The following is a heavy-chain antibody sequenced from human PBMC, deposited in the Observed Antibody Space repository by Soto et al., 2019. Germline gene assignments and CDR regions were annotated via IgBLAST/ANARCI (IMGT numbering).Heavy chain of an antibody. V-gene: IGHV4-30-4*01. J-gene: IGHJ4*02. D-gene: IGHD1-7*01. CDR3: ATDHALAGTPVSDY. CDR1: GDSISNGDYS. CDR2: IYHSGST. Sequence: SETLSLTCAVSGDSISNGDYSWSWIRQPPGKGLEWIGYIYHSGSTYYNPSLKSRVSISVVTSKNHFYLNLRSGTASGTAVYYWATDHALAGTPVSDYWGQGTLVTVSS.